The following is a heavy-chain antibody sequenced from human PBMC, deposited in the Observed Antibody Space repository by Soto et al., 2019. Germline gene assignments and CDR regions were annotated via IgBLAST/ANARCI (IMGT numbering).Heavy chain of an antibody. V-gene: IGHV1-2*02. CDR3: AREGIAARIPTH. D-gene: IGHD6-6*01. CDR2: INPNGGGT. CDR1: GYTFTGYY. Sequence: QVQVVQSGAEVKKPGASVKVSCKASGYTFTGYYLHWVRQAPGQGLERLGWINPNGGGTNYAQDFQGRITMRRDASINTSYLEGTRLRAEDTAVYYFAREGIAARIPTHWVQGTRVTVSS. J-gene: IGHJ4*02.